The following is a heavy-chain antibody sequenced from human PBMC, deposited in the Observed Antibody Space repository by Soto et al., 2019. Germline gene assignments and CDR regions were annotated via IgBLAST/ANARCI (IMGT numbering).Heavy chain of an antibody. D-gene: IGHD4-17*01. V-gene: IGHV1-69*13. CDR1: GGTFSSYA. J-gene: IGHJ6*02. CDR2: IIPIFGTA. CDR3: ARAFDYGDFNIRDYYYGMDV. Sequence: GASVKVSCKASGGTFSSYAISWVRQAPGQGLEWMGGIIPIFGTANYAQKFQGRVTITADESTSTAYMELSSLRSEDTAVYYCARAFDYGDFNIRDYYYGMDVWGQGTTVTVSS.